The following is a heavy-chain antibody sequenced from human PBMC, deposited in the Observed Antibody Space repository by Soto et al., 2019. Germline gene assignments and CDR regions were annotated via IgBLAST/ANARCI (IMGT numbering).Heavy chain of an antibody. CDR3: ARDCGEQLVRRGFYYYYMDV. V-gene: IGHV3-21*01. Sequence: EVQLVESGGGLVKPGGSLRLSCAASGVTFSSFSFNWVRQAPGKGLEWVSFILSSGGSIFYADSVKGRFTISRDNAKNSLYLQMNSLKDEDTAVYYCARDCGEQLVRRGFYYYYMDVWGKGTTVTVSS. CDR1: GVTFSSFS. J-gene: IGHJ6*03. D-gene: IGHD6-6*01. CDR2: ILSSGGSI.